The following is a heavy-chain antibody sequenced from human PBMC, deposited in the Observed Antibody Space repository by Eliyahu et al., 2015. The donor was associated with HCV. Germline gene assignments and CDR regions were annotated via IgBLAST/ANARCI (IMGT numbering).Heavy chain of an antibody. V-gene: IGHV3-33*01. D-gene: IGHD3-10*01. Sequence: QVQLVESGGGVVQPGRSLRLSCAASEFSFSSYGMXWVRQAPGKGLEWVAVIWHDGSNKYYADSVKGRFTISRDNSKNTLYLQMNSLRAEDTAVYYCVRDGGEYYYGSGSGKVFDIWGPGTMVTVSS. CDR1: EFSFSSYG. CDR2: IWHDGSNK. J-gene: IGHJ3*02. CDR3: VRDGGEYYYGSGSGKVFDI.